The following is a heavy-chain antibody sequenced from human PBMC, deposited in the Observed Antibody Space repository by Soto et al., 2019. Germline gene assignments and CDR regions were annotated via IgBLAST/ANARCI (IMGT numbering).Heavy chain of an antibody. CDR2: IWYDGSNK. J-gene: IGHJ6*02. CDR1: GFTFSSYG. CDR3: AREGWPSYALYYYYGMDV. V-gene: IGHV3-33*01. Sequence: PGGSLRLSCAASGFTFSSYGMHWVRQAPGKGLEWVAVIWYDGSNKYYADSVKGRFTISRDNSKNTLYLQMNSLRAEDTAVYYCAREGWPSYALYYYYGMDVWGQGTAVTVSS. D-gene: IGHD6-19*01.